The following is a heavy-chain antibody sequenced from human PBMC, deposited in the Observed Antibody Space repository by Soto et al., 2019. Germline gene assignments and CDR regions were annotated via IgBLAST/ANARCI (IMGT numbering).Heavy chain of an antibody. D-gene: IGHD6-13*01. CDR3: ARGSIVAAEYGMDV. V-gene: IGHV3-33*01. J-gene: IGHJ6*02. Sequence: GGSLRLSCAASGFSFSSYGMHWVRQAPGKGLEWVAVIWHDGSKKYYADSVKGRPIISRDNSKNTLYVQINSLRAEDTAVYFCARGSIVAAEYGMDVWGQGTTVTVSS. CDR1: GFSFSSYG. CDR2: IWHDGSKK.